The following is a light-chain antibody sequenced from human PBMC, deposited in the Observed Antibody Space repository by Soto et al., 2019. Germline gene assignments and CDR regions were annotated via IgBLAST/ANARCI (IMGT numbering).Light chain of an antibody. Sequence: QAVVTQEPSLTVSPGGTVTLTCGSSSGAVTSGHYPYWFQQKPGQAPRTLIYDTSNKHSWTPARFSGSLLGGKDALTLSGAQSEDEAEYYCFLFDSNTMVFGGGTKLTVL. V-gene: IGLV7-46*01. CDR3: FLFDSNTMV. CDR1: SGAVTSGHY. CDR2: DTS. J-gene: IGLJ2*01.